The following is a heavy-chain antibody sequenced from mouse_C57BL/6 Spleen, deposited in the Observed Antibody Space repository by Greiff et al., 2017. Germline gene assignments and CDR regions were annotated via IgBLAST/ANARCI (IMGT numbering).Heavy chain of an antibody. V-gene: IGHV5-9*01. CDR1: GFTFSSYT. D-gene: IGHD2-5*01. CDR2: ISGGGGNT. J-gene: IGHJ4*01. CDR3: ASSNYDLYAMDY. Sequence: EVKVVESGGGLVKPGGSLKLSCAASGFTFSSYTMSWVRQTPEKRLEWVATISGGGGNTYYPDSVKGRFTISRDNAKNTLYLQMSSLRSEDTALYYCASSNYDLYAMDYWGQGTSVTVSS.